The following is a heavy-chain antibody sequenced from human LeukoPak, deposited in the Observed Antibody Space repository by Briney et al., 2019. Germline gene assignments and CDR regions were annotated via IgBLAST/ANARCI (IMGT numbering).Heavy chain of an antibody. Sequence: ASVKVSCKASGYTFTSYDINWVRQATGQGLEWMGWMNPNSGNTGYAQKFQGRVTMTRNTSISTAYMELSSLRSEDTAVYYCARSGDQFLWFGEPPFGWFDPWGQGTLVTVSS. J-gene: IGHJ5*02. CDR3: ARSGDQFLWFGEPPFGWFDP. D-gene: IGHD3-10*01. V-gene: IGHV1-8*01. CDR2: MNPNSGNT. CDR1: GYTFTSYD.